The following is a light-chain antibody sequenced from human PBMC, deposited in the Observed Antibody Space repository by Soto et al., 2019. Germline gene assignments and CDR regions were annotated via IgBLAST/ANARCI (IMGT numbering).Light chain of an antibody. CDR1: SSEVGGYNF. J-gene: IGLJ2*01. CDR3: SSYTSASTVV. CDR2: EVT. V-gene: IGLV2-14*01. Sequence: QSVLTQPASVSGSHGRSITLSCTGTSSEVGGYNFVSWYQQYPGKAPKLVIYEVTNRPSGVSNRFSGSKSGNTASLTISGLQAEDEADYYCSSYTSASTVVFGGGTNLTVL.